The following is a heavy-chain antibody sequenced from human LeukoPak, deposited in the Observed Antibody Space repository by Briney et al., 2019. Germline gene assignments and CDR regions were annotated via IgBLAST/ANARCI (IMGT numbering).Heavy chain of an antibody. CDR2: INHSGST. CDR1: GGSFSGHS. V-gene: IGHV4-34*01. Sequence: SETLSLTCVVYGGSFSGHSWAWIRHPPGKGLEWIGEINHSGSTNYNPSLKTRVTISLDTSKNQFSLKLTSVAAADTAVYFCARVDDYWGQGALVTVSS. CDR3: ARVDDY. J-gene: IGHJ4*02.